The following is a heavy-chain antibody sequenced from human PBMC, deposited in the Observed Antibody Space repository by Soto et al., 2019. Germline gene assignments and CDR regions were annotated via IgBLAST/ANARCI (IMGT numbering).Heavy chain of an antibody. CDR1: GYTFTSYD. V-gene: IGHV1-8*01. D-gene: IGHD6-13*01. J-gene: IGHJ6*02. CDR2: MNPNSGNP. Sequence: GASVKVSCKASGYTFTSYDINWVRQATGQGLEWMGWMNPNSGNPGYAPKFQGRVTMTRNTSISTAYLELSSLRSADPAVYYCARGNEYSSSSYGMDVWGQGTTVTVS. CDR3: ARGNEYSSSSYGMDV.